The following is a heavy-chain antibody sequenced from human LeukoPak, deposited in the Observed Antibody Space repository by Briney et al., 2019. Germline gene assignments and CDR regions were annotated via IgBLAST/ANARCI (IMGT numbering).Heavy chain of an antibody. Sequence: PSETLSLTCTVSGGSISSYYWSWIRQPPGKGLEWIGYIYYGGSTNYNPSLKSRVTISVDTSKNQFSLKLSSVTAADTAVYYCARGTISPYCSSTSCPLDYWGQGTLVTVSS. CDR2: IYYGGST. J-gene: IGHJ4*02. V-gene: IGHV4-59*08. D-gene: IGHD2-2*01. CDR1: GGSISSYY. CDR3: ARGTISPYCSSTSCPLDY.